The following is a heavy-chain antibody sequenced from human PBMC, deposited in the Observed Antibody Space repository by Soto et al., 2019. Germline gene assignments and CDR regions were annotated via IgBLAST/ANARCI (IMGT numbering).Heavy chain of an antibody. D-gene: IGHD3-22*01. CDR2: IYHAGST. J-gene: IGHJ5*02. V-gene: IGHV4-38-2*01. CDR1: GYSISSGYY. CDR3: ARVGPWVPYYYDSSPYTFENWFDP. Sequence: SETLSLTCAVSGYSISSGYYWGWLRQPPGTGLAWIGSIYHAGSTYYNPSLNSRVTLSIDMTNNHVSLIRNSVTAADTAVYYCARVGPWVPYYYDSSPYTFENWFDPWGQGTLVTVSS.